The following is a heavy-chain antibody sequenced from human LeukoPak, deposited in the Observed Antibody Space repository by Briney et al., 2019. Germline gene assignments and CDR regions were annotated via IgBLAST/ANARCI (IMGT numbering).Heavy chain of an antibody. CDR2: ISSSSTYI. CDR1: GFTFSSYS. J-gene: IGHJ4*02. Sequence: GGSLRLSCAASGFTFSSYSMNWVRQAPGKGLEWVSFISSSSTYIYYADSVKGRFTISRDNAKNSLYLQMNSLRAEDTAVYYCALDSSGLFDYWGQGTLVTVSS. D-gene: IGHD6-19*01. V-gene: IGHV3-21*01. CDR3: ALDSSGLFDY.